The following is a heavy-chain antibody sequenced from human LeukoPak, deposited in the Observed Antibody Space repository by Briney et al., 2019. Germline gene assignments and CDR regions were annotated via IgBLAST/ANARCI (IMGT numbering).Heavy chain of an antibody. CDR3: ARDGSGSQGVNWFDP. D-gene: IGHD3-10*01. J-gene: IGHJ5*02. CDR2: INVDNDDT. Sequence: GASVKVSCKASGYTFNYFAMHWVRQAPGQRPEWMGCINVDNDDTRYSQKFQGRVTITSDTSASTVYMELSSLRFEDTAVYYCARDGSGSQGVNWFDPWGPGTQVTVSS. V-gene: IGHV1-3*01. CDR1: GYTFNYFA.